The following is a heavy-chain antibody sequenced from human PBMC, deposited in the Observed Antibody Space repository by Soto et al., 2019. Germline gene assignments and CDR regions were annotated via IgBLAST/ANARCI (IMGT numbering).Heavy chain of an antibody. V-gene: IGHV2-5*02. Sequence: QINLIESGPPLVNPTQTLTLTCTFSGFSLSTSGAAVGWVRQPPGRALEWLALIYWDGDKRYNASLGNRLTITKDTSMNHVVLTLTNVDPADTATYYCAHRATMTIFGLIIDNGIWFDPWGQGTRVIVSS. D-gene: IGHD3-3*01. CDR2: IYWDGDK. CDR3: AHRATMTIFGLIIDNGIWFDP. CDR1: GFSLSTSGAA. J-gene: IGHJ5*02.